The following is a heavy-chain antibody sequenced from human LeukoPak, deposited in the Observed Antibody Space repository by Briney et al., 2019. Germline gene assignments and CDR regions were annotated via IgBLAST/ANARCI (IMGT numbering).Heavy chain of an antibody. D-gene: IGHD2-15*01. V-gene: IGHV1-2*02. J-gene: IGHJ4*02. CDR2: INPNIGDA. CDR1: GYTFTGYY. CDR3: ARHGYCSGGSCYWDY. Sequence: ASVTVSCKASGYTFTGYYMHWVRQAPGQGLEWMGWINPNIGDANYAQKFQGRVTMTRDTSISTAYMELSRLRFDDTAVYYCARHGYCSGGSCYWDYWGQGTLVTVSS.